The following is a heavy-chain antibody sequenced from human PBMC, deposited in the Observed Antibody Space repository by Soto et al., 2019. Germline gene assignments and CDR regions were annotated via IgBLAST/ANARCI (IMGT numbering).Heavy chain of an antibody. CDR2: VNHGGST. CDR1: GGSFSGFF. Sequence: SETLSLTCAVSGGSFSGFFWGWIRQPPGKGLEWIGEVNHGGSTNHNPSLKSRVTISSDTSKNHFSLTLRSVTAADTAVYYCARAAVAAGGPFDKWGQGALVTVSS. D-gene: IGHD2-15*01. J-gene: IGHJ4*02. CDR3: ARAAVAAGGPFDK. V-gene: IGHV4-34*01.